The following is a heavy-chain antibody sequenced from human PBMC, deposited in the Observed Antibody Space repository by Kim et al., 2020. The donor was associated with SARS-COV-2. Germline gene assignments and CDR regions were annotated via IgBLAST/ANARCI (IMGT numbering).Heavy chain of an antibody. V-gene: IGHV3-49*04. Sequence: GGSLRLSCTASGFTFGDYAMTWVRQAPGKGLEWVGIIRSGAYGGTTDYAASVKGRFTFSREDSKNIASLQMNSLKTEDTAVYYCTRINQVGLTTSRMGNYCYDYWGQGALVTVSS. D-gene: IGHD1-26*01. CDR3: TRINQVGLTTSRMGNYCYDY. CDR2: IRSGAYGGTT. J-gene: IGHJ4*02. CDR1: GFTFGDYA.